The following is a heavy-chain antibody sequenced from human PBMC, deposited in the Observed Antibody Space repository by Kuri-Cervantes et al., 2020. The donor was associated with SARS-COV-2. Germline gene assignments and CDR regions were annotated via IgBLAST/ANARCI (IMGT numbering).Heavy chain of an antibody. CDR3: AREARQYCDSSTCYVGPSDDY. V-gene: IGHV3-69-1*01. CDR1: GFPFRDYA. CDR2: ITSRPTM. J-gene: IGHJ4*02. D-gene: IGHD2-2*01. Sequence: GGSLRPSCVASGFPFRDYAMNWVRQAPVKGLEWISYITSRPTMYYAVSVKVRFTVSRDNAKDSVYLQMNNLRVEDTAVYYCAREARQYCDSSTCYVGPSDDYWGQGTLVTVSS.